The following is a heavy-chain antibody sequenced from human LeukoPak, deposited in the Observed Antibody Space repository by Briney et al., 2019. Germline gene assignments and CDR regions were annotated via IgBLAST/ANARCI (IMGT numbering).Heavy chain of an antibody. CDR3: ARRGALTSDAVDI. J-gene: IGHJ3*02. CDR2: IYPGGSNT. CDR1: GNTINHYW. D-gene: IGHD3-9*01. Sequence: GDFLKTSCKASGNTINHYWVGLGRPMPREGLGGVGIIYPGGSNTRYSPSFEGQVLISADKSISTVYLHWGSLKASDTAMYFCARRGALTSDAVDIWGQGTLVSV. V-gene: IGHV5-51*01.